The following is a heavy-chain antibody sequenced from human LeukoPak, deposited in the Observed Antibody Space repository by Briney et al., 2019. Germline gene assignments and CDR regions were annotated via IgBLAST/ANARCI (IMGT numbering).Heavy chain of an antibody. CDR1: GFTFSGYG. CDR2: ISYDGSNK. CDR3: AKDDPTTVIMDY. D-gene: IGHD4-11*01. Sequence: GGSLRLSCAASGFTFSGYGMHWVRQAPGKGLEWVAVISYDGSNKYYADSVKGRFTISRDNSKNTLYLQMNSLRAEDTAVYYCAKDDPTTVIMDYWGQGTLVTVSS. V-gene: IGHV3-30*18. J-gene: IGHJ4*02.